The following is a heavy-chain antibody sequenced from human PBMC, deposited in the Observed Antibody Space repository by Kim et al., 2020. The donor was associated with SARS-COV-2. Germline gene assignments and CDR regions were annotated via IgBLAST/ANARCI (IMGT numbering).Heavy chain of an antibody. CDR3: ARTRVEMATIVVYYYGIDV. CDR1: GFSLSTSGMC. CDR2: IDWDDDK. D-gene: IGHD5-12*01. Sequence: SGPTLVNPTQTLTLTCTFSGFSLSTSGMCVSWIRQPPGKALEWLALIDWDDDKYYSTSLKTRLTISKDTSKNQVVLTMTNMDPVDTATYYCARTRVEMATIVVYYYGIDVWGQGPTLTVSS. V-gene: IGHV2-70*01. J-gene: IGHJ6*02.